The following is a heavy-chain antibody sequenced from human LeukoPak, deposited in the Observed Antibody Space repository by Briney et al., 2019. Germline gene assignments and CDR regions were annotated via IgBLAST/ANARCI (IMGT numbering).Heavy chain of an antibody. CDR1: GFTFPYAL. Sequence: GSLRLSCEASGFTFPYALMGWVRQAPGEGPGLVGRIKSNQDGGAADYAAPVKGRFTLSRDDSKNTLYLQMNSLQTEDTAVYYCTRDNYGSGWLGYLQHWGQGTLVAVSS. J-gene: IGHJ1*01. D-gene: IGHD6-19*01. CDR2: IKSNQDGGAA. CDR3: TRDNYGSGWLGYLQH. V-gene: IGHV3-15*01.